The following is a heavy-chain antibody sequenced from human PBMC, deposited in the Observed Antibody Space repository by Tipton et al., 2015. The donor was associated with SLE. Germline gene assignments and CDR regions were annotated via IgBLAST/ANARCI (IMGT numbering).Heavy chain of an antibody. CDR3: VRDGWGATFGL. J-gene: IGHJ4*02. Sequence: SLRLSCAASGFTFSTDDMHWVRQSAGKGLEWVSAIGTIGGTYYSGSVKGRFTISRDNAKTSLYLQMNSLRVGDTAVYYCVRDGWGATFGLWGQGTLVTVSS. CDR2: IGTIGGT. CDR1: GFTFSTDD. D-gene: IGHD1-26*01. V-gene: IGHV3-13*01.